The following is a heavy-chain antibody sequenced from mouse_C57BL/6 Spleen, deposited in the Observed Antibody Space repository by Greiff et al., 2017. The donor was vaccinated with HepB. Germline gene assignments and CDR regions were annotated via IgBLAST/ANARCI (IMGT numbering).Heavy chain of an antibody. CDR2: IYPRSGNT. J-gene: IGHJ2*01. V-gene: IGHV1-81*01. CDR1: GYTFTSYG. CDR3: AREEFTTVVATKGDY. Sequence: VQLQQSGAELARPGASVKLSCKASGYTFTSYGISWVKQRTGQGLEWIGEIYPRSGNTYYNEKFKGKATLTADKSSSTAYMELRSLTSEDSAVYFCAREEFTTVVATKGDYWGQGTTLTVSS. D-gene: IGHD1-1*01.